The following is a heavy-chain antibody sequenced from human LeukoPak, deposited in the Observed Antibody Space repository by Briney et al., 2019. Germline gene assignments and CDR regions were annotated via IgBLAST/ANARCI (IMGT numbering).Heavy chain of an antibody. CDR1: GFTVSSNY. V-gene: IGHV3-53*01. Sequence: GGSLRLSCAASGFTVSSNYMSWVRQAPGKGLEWVSVIYSGGSTYYADSVKGRFTISRDNSKNTLYLQMNSLRAEDTAVYYCARGLYYFDTSGYLYYWGQGTLVAVSS. CDR3: ARGLYYFDTSGYLYY. J-gene: IGHJ4*02. CDR2: IYSGGST. D-gene: IGHD3-22*01.